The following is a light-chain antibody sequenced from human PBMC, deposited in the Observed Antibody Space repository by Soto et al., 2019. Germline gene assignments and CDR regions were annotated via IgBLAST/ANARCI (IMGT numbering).Light chain of an antibody. J-gene: IGLJ2*01. CDR2: DVS. CDR3: SSFTSSNTYVV. CDR1: SSDIGGYNY. V-gene: IGLV2-14*01. Sequence: QSALTQPASVSGSPGQSITISCTGTSSDIGGYNYVSWYQQHPGKAPKLMIYDVSNRPSGVSNRFSGSKSGNMASLTISGLQAEDEPDYYCSSFTSSNTYVVLGGGTKLTVL.